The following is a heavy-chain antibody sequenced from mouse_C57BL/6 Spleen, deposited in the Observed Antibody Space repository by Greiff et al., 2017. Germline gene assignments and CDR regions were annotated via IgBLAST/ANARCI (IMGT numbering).Heavy chain of an antibody. CDR1: GYTFTSYW. CDR2: IDPSDSET. Sequence: VQLQQPGAELVRPGSSVKLSCKASGYTFTSYWMHWVKQRPIQGLEWIGNIDPSDSETHYNQKFKDKATLTVDKSSSTAYMQLSSLTSEDSAVYYCARGLRQRGYFDYWGQGTTLTVSS. CDR3: ARGLRQRGYFDY. J-gene: IGHJ2*01. D-gene: IGHD2-4*01. V-gene: IGHV1-52*01.